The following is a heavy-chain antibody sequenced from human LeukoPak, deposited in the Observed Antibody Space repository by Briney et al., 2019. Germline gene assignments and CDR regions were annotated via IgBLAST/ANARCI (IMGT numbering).Heavy chain of an antibody. V-gene: IGHV3-53*01. CDR2: VYSGGTT. D-gene: IGHD1-26*01. CDR1: GFTVSTNY. CDR3: ARDSGSYPYYFDY. J-gene: IGHJ4*02. Sequence: GGSLRLSCTASGFTVSTNYMSWVRQAPGRGLEWVSVVYSGGTTHYTDSVKGRFTISRDNSKNTLYLQMNSLRAEDTAVYYCARDSGSYPYYFDYWGQGTLVTVSS.